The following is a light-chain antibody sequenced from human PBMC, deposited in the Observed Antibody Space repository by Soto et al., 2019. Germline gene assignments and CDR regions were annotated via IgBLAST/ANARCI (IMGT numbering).Light chain of an antibody. J-gene: IGKJ1*01. CDR1: QSISSW. CDR2: DAS. CDR3: HRYNSYSRWT. Sequence: DIQMTQSPSTLSASVGDRVTITCRASQSISSWLAWYQQKPGKAPKLLIYDASSLESGVPSRFSGSGSGTEFPLTISSLHLDVFAFFYCHRYNSYSRWTSAQGTKGDIK. V-gene: IGKV1-5*01.